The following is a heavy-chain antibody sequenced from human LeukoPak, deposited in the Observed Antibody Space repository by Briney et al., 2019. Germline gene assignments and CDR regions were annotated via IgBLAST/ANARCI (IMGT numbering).Heavy chain of an antibody. V-gene: IGHV5-51*01. CDR2: IYPGDSDT. J-gene: IGHJ2*01. CDR1: GYSFTSYW. CDR3: ARQVKYDFWSGYPSYWYFDL. Sequence: GESLQISCEGSGYSFTSYWIGWVRQLPGKGLEWMGIIYPGDSDTRYSPSFQGQVTISADKSISTAYLQWSSLKASDTAMYYCARQVKYDFWSGYPSYWYFDLWGRGTLVTVSS. D-gene: IGHD3-3*01.